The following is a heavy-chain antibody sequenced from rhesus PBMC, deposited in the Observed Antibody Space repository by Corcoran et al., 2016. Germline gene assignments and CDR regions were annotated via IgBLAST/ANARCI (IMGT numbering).Heavy chain of an antibody. CDR1: GFTFSDYE. CDR2: VAGRFGAT. J-gene: IGHJ4*01. Sequence: DVQLVESGGGLVKPGGSLRLSGVGSGFTFSDYEIHWVRQWVYLVAGRFGATYYAPYVKCRFTISRDNAKSSLFLRMDSLRVEDSAVYYCTREVPHAVFGDSWGQGVLVTVSS. D-gene: IGHD2-27*01. V-gene: IGHV3-100*02. CDR3: TREVPHAVFGDS.